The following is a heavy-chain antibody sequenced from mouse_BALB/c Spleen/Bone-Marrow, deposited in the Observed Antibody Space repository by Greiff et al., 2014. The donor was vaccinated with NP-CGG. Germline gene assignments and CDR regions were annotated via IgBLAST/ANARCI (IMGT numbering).Heavy chain of an antibody. CDR1: GYTFTDYS. D-gene: IGHD1-1*01. V-gene: IGHV1-77*01. CDR3: ARKEGRSHAWFAY. CDR2: IYPGSGNT. J-gene: IGHJ3*01. Sequence: VQLQQSGAELARPGASVKLSCKASGYTFTDYSMNWVKQRTGQGLEWIGEIYPGSGNTYYNEKFRGKATLTADKSSSTVYMQLSSLTSEDSAVYFCARKEGRSHAWFAYWGQGTLVTVSA.